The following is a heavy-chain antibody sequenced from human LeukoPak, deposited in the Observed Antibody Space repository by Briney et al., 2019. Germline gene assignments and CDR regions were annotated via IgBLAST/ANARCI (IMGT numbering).Heavy chain of an antibody. CDR3: ARDLTTVTRGPPGY. D-gene: IGHD4-17*01. J-gene: IGHJ4*02. CDR1: GGSISSYY. Sequence: SETLSLTCTVSGGSISSYYWSWIRQPPGKGLEWIGYIYYSGSTNYNPSLKSRVTISVDTSKNQFSLKLSSVTAADTAVYYCARDLTTVTRGPPGYWGQGTLVTVSS. V-gene: IGHV4-59*12. CDR2: IYYSGST.